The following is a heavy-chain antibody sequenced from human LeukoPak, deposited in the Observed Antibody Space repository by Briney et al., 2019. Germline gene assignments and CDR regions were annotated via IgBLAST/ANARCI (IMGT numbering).Heavy chain of an antibody. CDR2: ISSSSSYI. Sequence: GGSLRLSCAASGFTFSSYSMNWVRQAPGKGPEWVSSISSSSSYIYYADSVKGRFTISRDNAKNSLYLQMNSLRAEDTAVYYCARDLAATITYYYYGMDVWGQGTTVTVSS. V-gene: IGHV3-21*01. D-gene: IGHD5-24*01. CDR3: ARDLAATITYYYYGMDV. J-gene: IGHJ6*02. CDR1: GFTFSSYS.